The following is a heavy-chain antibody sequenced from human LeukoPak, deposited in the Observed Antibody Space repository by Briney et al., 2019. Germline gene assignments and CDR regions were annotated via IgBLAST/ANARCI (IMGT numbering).Heavy chain of an antibody. CDR3: ARDSGPMDIIVVVPAAMGSYYYYGMDV. J-gene: IGHJ6*02. V-gene: IGHV1-46*01. CDR1: GYTFTSYY. D-gene: IGHD2-2*01. Sequence: ASVKVSCKASGYTFTSYYMHWVRQAPGQGLEWMGIINPSGGSTSYAQKLQGRVTMTRDTSTSTVYMELSSLRSEDTAVYYCARDSGPMDIIVVVPAAMGSYYYYGMDVWGQGTTVTVSS. CDR2: INPSGGST.